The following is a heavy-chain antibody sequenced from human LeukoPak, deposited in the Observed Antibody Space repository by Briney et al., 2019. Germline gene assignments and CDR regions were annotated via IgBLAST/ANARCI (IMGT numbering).Heavy chain of an antibody. CDR3: WGVDPRWFDP. J-gene: IGHJ5*02. Sequence: PSETLSLTCTVSGGSISSSSYYWGWIRQPPGKGLEWIGSIYYSGSPYYNPSLKGRVTISVDTSKKQFSLKLSSVTAADTAVYFRWGVDPRWFDPWGQGTLVTVSS. D-gene: IGHD3-10*01. V-gene: IGHV4-39*01. CDR2: IYYSGSP. CDR1: GGSISSSSYY.